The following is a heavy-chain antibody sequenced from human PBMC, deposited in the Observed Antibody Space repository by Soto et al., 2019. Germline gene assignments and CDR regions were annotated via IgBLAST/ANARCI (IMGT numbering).Heavy chain of an antibody. V-gene: IGHV1-69*02. D-gene: IGHD4-17*01. J-gene: IGHJ4*02. CDR3: ARTSDYVIH. CDR2: IIPILGIA. Sequence: QVQLVQSGAEVKKPGSSVKVSCKASGGTFSSYTISWVRQAPGQGLEWMGRIIPILGIANYAQKFQDRVTITADKTTNTAYMELSSLRYEATAVYYCARTSDYVIHWGQGTMVTVSS. CDR1: GGTFSSYT.